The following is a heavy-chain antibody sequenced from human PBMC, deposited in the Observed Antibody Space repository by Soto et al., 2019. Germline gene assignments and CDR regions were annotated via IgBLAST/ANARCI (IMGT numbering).Heavy chain of an antibody. Sequence: GGSLRLSCAASGFTFSSYGMHWVRQAPGKGLEWVAVISYDGSNKYYADSVKGRFTISRDNSKNTLYLQMNSLRAEDTAVYYCAKVPVGTTTAAWGQGTLVTVSS. CDR1: GFTFSSYG. V-gene: IGHV3-30*18. D-gene: IGHD1-1*01. CDR2: ISYDGSNK. CDR3: AKVPVGTTTAA. J-gene: IGHJ5*02.